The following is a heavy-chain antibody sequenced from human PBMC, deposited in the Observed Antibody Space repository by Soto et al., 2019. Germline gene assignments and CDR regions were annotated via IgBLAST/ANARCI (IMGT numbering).Heavy chain of an antibody. CDR3: ARLGPGVTAILYYYYGMDV. J-gene: IGHJ6*02. Sequence: QVQLVQSGAEVKKPGSSVKVSCKASGGTFSSYAISWVRQAPGQGLEWMGGIIPIFGTANYAQKFQGRVKITAKESTGTAYMELSRLRSEDTAVYYCARLGPGVTAILYYYYGMDVWGQGTTVTVSS. CDR1: GGTFSSYA. D-gene: IGHD2-21*02. CDR2: IIPIFGTA. V-gene: IGHV1-69*01.